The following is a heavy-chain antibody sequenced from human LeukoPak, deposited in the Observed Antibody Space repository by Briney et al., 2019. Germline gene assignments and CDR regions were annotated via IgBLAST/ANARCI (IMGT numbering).Heavy chain of an antibody. CDR2: IETGGTGT. Sequence: PGGSLRLSCAASGFTFSGYWMHWVRQAPGKGLVWVSRIETGGTGTSYADSVKGRFTISRDNARNTLHLQMNSLRAEDTAMYYCTRRGPDGSGSSNAEFDYWGQGTLVTVSS. D-gene: IGHD2-15*01. CDR1: GFTFSGYW. V-gene: IGHV3-74*01. J-gene: IGHJ4*02. CDR3: TRRGPDGSGSSNAEFDY.